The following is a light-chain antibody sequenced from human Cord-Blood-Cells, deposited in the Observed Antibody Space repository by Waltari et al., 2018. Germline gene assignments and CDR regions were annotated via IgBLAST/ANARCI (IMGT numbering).Light chain of an antibody. CDR2: AAS. V-gene: IGKV1-9*01. J-gene: IGKJ4*01. CDR3: QQLNSYPLT. Sequence: DIQLTQSPSFLSASVGDRVTITCRASQGISSYLAWYHQKPGKVPKLLIYAASTLQSGVPSRFSGSGSGTEFTLTISSLQPEDFATYYCQQLNSYPLTFGGGTKVEIK. CDR1: QGISSY.